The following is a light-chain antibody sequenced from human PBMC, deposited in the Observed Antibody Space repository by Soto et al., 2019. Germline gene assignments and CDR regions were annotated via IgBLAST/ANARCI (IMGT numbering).Light chain of an antibody. Sequence: EIVLTQSPATLSLFPGDTATLSCRASQSVSRNLAWYQQKPGQAPRLLIYDASTRATGVPARFSGSGSGTDFTLTISSLEPEDFAVYYRQQRTNWPPSITFGQGTRLEIK. CDR1: QSVSRN. V-gene: IGKV3-11*01. J-gene: IGKJ5*01. CDR3: QQRTNWPPSIT. CDR2: DAS.